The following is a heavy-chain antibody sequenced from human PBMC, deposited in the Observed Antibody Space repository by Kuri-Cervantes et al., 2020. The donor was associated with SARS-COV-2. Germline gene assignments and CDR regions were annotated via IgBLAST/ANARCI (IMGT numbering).Heavy chain of an antibody. CDR3: ARPGYSYGYYYFDY. V-gene: IGHV5-51*01. CDR1: GYSFTSYW. Sequence: GGSLRLSCKGSGYSFTSYWIGWVRQMPGKGLEWMGIIYPGCSDTRYSPSFQGQVTISADKSISTAYLQWSSLKASDTAMYYCARPGYSYGYYYFDYWGQGTLVTVSS. D-gene: IGHD5-18*01. CDR2: IYPGCSDT. J-gene: IGHJ4*02.